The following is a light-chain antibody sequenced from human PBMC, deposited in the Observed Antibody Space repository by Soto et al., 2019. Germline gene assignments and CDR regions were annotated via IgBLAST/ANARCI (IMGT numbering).Light chain of an antibody. CDR2: HVS. V-gene: IGLV2-14*03. J-gene: IGLJ1*01. CDR1: SGDVGAYNF. Sequence: QAVVTQPASVSGSPGQSITISCTGTSGDVGAYNFVSWYQQHPGKAPKLIVYHVSDRPSGFSSRFSGAKSGNSASLTISGLHAEDEADYYCSSYAGSDTFVFGTGTKLTVL. CDR3: SSYAGSDTFV.